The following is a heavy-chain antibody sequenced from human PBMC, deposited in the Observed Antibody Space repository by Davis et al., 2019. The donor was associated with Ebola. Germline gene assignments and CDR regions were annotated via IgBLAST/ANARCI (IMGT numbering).Heavy chain of an antibody. J-gene: IGHJ4*02. CDR1: GGTFSSYA. CDR2: IIPILGIA. V-gene: IGHV1-69*04. Sequence: SVKVSCKASGGTFSSYAISWVRQAPGQGLEWMGRIIPILGIANYAQKFQGRVTMTRDTATGTVHMELSSLRSEDTAVYYCARGFYGSGTDYTSSYYFDNWGQGTLVTVSS. D-gene: IGHD3-10*01. CDR3: ARGFYGSGTDYTSSYYFDN.